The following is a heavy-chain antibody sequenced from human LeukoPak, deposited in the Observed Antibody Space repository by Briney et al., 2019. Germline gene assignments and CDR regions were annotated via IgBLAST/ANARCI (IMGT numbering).Heavy chain of an antibody. CDR1: GGSISSYY. CDR3: ARTPYGSGSRYYYYYMDV. CDR2: IYYSGST. Sequence: SETLSLTCTVSGGSISSYYWSWIRQPPGKGLEWIGYIYYSGSTNYNPSLKSRVTISVDTSKNQFSLKLSSVTAADTAVYYCARTPYGSGSRYYYYYMDVWGKGTTVTVSS. J-gene: IGHJ6*03. D-gene: IGHD3-10*01. V-gene: IGHV4-59*01.